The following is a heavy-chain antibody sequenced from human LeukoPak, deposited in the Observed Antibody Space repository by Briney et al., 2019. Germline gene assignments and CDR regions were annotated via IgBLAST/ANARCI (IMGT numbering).Heavy chain of an antibody. D-gene: IGHD3-22*01. V-gene: IGHV1-2*02. CDR2: INPNSGGT. Sequence: ASVKVSCKASGYTFTGYYMHWVRQAPGQGLEWMGWINPNSGGTNYAQKFQGRVTMTRDTSISTAYMELSRLRSDDTAVYYCARGSRTYYYDSSGYYNYYYYYMDVWGKGTTVTVSS. J-gene: IGHJ6*03. CDR1: GYTFTGYY. CDR3: ARGSRTYYYDSSGYYNYYYYYMDV.